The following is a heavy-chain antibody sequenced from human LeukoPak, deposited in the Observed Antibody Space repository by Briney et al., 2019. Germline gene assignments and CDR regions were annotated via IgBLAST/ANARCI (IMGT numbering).Heavy chain of an antibody. CDR3: VREDNSPYKNFDH. J-gene: IGHJ4*02. CDR1: GFTFSSYW. Sequence: ASVKVSCKASGFTFSSYWMHWVRQAPGQGLEWLGLINPAGTITVFARKFQGRATVTRDTSASTVYMELNTLTSEDTAVYYCVREDNSPYKNFDHWGQGTLVTVSS. CDR2: INPAGTIT. D-gene: IGHD1-1*01. V-gene: IGHV1-46*01.